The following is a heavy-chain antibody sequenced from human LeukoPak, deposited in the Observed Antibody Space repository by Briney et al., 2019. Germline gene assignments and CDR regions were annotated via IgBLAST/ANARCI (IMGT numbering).Heavy chain of an antibody. CDR3: TTDCLKLEPNVFDY. Sequence: GGSLRLSCAASGFTFSSYGMHWVRQAPGKGLEWVGRIKGKTDGGTTDYAAPVRGRFTISRDDSKNTLYLQMNSLKTEDTAVYYCTTDCLKLEPNVFDYWGQGTLVTVSS. D-gene: IGHD1-1*01. CDR1: GFTFSSYG. J-gene: IGHJ4*02. CDR2: IKGKTDGGTT. V-gene: IGHV3-15*01.